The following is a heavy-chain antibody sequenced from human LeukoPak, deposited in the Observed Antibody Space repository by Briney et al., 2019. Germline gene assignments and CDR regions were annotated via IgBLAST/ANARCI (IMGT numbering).Heavy chain of an antibody. CDR2: IFYSGNT. V-gene: IGHV4-39*01. D-gene: IGHD2-2*01. CDR3: ARSIVPGTREVDN. Sequence: SETLSLTCTVSGGFISSSSYYWGWIRQPPGKGLEWIGSIFYSGNTYYNPSLKSRVTISVDTSKNQFSLKVSSVTAADSAVYYCARSIVPGTREVDNWGQGTLVTVSS. CDR1: GGFISSSSYY. J-gene: IGHJ4*02.